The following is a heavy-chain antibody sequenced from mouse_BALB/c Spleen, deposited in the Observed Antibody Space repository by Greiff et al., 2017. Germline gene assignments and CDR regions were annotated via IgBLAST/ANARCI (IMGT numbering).Heavy chain of an antibody. CDR2: IWGDGST. CDR1: GFSLTGYG. J-gene: IGHJ4*01. V-gene: IGHV2-6-7*01. D-gene: IGHD1-3*01. Sequence: QVQLQQSGPGLVAPSQSLSITCTVSGFSLTGYGVNWVRQPPGKGLEWLGMIWGDGSTDYNTALKSRLSTSKDNSKSHVFLKMNSLQTDDTARYYCARDQWPRRGYYAMDYWGQGTSVTVSS. CDR3: ARDQWPRRGYYAMDY.